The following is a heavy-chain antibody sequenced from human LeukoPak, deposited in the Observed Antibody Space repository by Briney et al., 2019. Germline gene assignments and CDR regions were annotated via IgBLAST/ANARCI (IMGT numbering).Heavy chain of an antibody. CDR3: AKRPELDYGGNLDADN. V-gene: IGHV3-23*01. D-gene: IGHD4-23*01. CDR1: VFAFCRYA. CDR2: ISGSGGST. J-gene: IGHJ4*02. Sequence: RGGSLRLSCAASVFAFCRYAMSWVRHAPRKGREWVSAISGSGGSTYYADSVKGRFTISRDNSKNTLYLQMNSLRAQDTAVYYCAKRPELDYGGNLDADNWGQGTLVTVSS.